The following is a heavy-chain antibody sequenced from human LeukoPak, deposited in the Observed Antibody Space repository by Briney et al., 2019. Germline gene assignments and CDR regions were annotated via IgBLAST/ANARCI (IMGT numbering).Heavy chain of an antibody. V-gene: IGHV1-18*01. Sequence: GASVKVSCKASGYTFTSYGISWVRQAPGQGLEWMGWISGYNGNTNYVQKFQGRVTITRNTSISTAYMELSSLRSEDTAVYYCARGENWFDPWGQGTLVTVSS. CDR1: GYTFTSYG. J-gene: IGHJ5*02. CDR3: ARGENWFDP. CDR2: ISGYNGNT.